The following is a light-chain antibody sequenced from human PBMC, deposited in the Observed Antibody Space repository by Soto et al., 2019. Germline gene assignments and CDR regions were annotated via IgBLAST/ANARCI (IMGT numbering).Light chain of an antibody. CDR1: KSVSSN. CDR3: QQYNNWPPLT. Sequence: EIVMTKSPATLSVSPGERATLSCRASKSVSSNLAWYQQKPGQAHRLLIYGASTRATGIPASFSGSGSGTEFTLTISSLQSEDFAVYYCQQYNNWPPLTFGGGTKVEIK. J-gene: IGKJ4*01. V-gene: IGKV3-15*01. CDR2: GAS.